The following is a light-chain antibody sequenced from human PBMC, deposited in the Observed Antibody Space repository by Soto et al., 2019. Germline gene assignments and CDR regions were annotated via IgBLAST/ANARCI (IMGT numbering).Light chain of an antibody. CDR3: SSYAGSNNYV. J-gene: IGLJ1*01. Sequence: QSVLTQPPSASESPGQSVTISCTGTSSDVGGYNYVSWYQQHPGKAPKLIIYEVSKRPSGVPDRFSGSKSGNTASLTVSGLQAEDEADYYCSSYAGSNNYVFGTGTKVTVL. CDR1: SSDVGGYNY. CDR2: EVS. V-gene: IGLV2-8*01.